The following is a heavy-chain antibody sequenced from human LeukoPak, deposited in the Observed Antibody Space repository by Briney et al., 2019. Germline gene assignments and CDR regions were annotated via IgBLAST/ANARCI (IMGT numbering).Heavy chain of an antibody. Sequence: GGSLRLSCAASGFTFSSYAMSWVRQAPGKGLEWVSAISGSGGSTYYADSVKGRFTISRDNSKNTLYLQMNSLRAEDTAVYYCAKVGAEGYCSSTSCRLWAPHYYYGMDVWGQGTTVTVSS. J-gene: IGHJ6*02. CDR2: ISGSGGST. V-gene: IGHV3-23*01. D-gene: IGHD2-2*01. CDR1: GFTFSSYA. CDR3: AKVGAEGYCSSTSCRLWAPHYYYGMDV.